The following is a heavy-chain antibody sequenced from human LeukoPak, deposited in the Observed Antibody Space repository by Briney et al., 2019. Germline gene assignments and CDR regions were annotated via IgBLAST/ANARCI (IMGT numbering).Heavy chain of an antibody. Sequence: GGPLRLSCAASGFPFSVYWMRWLRQARGEGLEWVANIKQDESARYYVDSVGGRFTISRDNAKSSVSLQMNSRRVDDSAVYYCARDSGLRAFDLWGRGTLVTVSS. D-gene: IGHD3-10*01. J-gene: IGHJ2*01. CDR3: ARDSGLRAFDL. CDR2: IKQDESAR. V-gene: IGHV3-7*04. CDR1: GFPFSVYW.